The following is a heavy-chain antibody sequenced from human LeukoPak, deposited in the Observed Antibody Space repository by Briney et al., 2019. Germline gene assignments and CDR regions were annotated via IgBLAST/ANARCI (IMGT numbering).Heavy chain of an antibody. V-gene: IGHV4-39*07. J-gene: IGHJ6*03. CDR3: ARGPYVGTAMVRAFYYYYYMDV. Sequence: SETLSLTCTVSGGSISSSNYYWGWIRQPPGKGLEWIGSMYYSGSTYHNPSLKSRVTISVDTSKNQFSLKLSSVTAADTAVYYCARGPYVGTAMVRAFYYYYYMDVWGKGTTVTISS. D-gene: IGHD5-18*01. CDR1: GGSISSSNYY. CDR2: MYYSGST.